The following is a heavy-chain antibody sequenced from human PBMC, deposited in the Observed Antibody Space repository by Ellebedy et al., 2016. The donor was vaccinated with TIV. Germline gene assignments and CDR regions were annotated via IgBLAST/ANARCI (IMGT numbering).Heavy chain of an antibody. D-gene: IGHD6-19*01. CDR1: GYTFTTYA. J-gene: IGHJ4*02. CDR2: INAGNGNT. CDR3: ARTVSYSSGWYGY. Sequence: AASVKVSCKASGYTFTTYAMHWVRQAPGQRLEWMGWINAGNGNTKYSQKFQGRVTITRDTSASTAYMELSSLRTEDTAVFYCARTVSYSSGWYGYWGQGTLVTVSS. V-gene: IGHV1-3*01.